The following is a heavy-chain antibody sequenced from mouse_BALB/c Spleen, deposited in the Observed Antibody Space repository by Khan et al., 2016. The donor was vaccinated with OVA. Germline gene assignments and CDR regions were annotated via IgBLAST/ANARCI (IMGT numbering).Heavy chain of an antibody. D-gene: IGHD2-14*01. CDR1: GYTFTSYT. Sequence: QVQLQQSGAELARPGASVKMSCKASGYTFTSYTIHWIKLRPGQGLEWIGFINPSNGYTNYNQKFKDKATLTADKSSTTVYMQLSSVTSDDSAVYNCVRDGAYHRNDGWFAYWGQGTLVTVSA. V-gene: IGHV1-4*01. J-gene: IGHJ3*01. CDR3: VRDGAYHRNDGWFAY. CDR2: INPSNGYT.